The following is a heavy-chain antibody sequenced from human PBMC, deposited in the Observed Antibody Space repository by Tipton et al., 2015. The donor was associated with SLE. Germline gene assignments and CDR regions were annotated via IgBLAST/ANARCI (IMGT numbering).Heavy chain of an antibody. D-gene: IGHD2-2*01. CDR3: ARLWGPAAMQNAFVI. Sequence: TLSLTCTVSGGSISSYYWSCIWQPPGKGLEWIGYIYTSGRTNYNPSLKSRGTISVDTTKNQFSLKLSSVTAADTAVYYCARLWGPAAMQNAFVIWGQGTMVTVSS. CDR1: GGSISSYY. J-gene: IGHJ3*02. CDR2: IYTSGRT. V-gene: IGHV4-4*08.